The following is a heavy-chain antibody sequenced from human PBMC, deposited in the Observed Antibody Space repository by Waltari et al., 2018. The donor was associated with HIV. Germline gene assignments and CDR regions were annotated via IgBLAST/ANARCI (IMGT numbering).Heavy chain of an antibody. J-gene: IGHJ4*02. CDR3: SRDTFGEYDF. Sequence: VQLVQSGGGSIKPGGSLRLSCAASGSSVNNYWMHWVRQSPGKGLVWVSRINIDRRTIAYADSVKSRFTISRDSAKNTMSLQMNSLREEDTAVYYCSRDTFGEYDFWGQGALVTVSS. CDR1: GSSVNNYW. V-gene: IGHV3-74*01. D-gene: IGHD3-3*01. CDR2: INIDRRTI.